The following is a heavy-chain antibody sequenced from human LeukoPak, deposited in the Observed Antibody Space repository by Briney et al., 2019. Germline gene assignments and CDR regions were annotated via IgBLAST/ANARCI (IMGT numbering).Heavy chain of an antibody. CDR1: GFTFSSYA. Sequence: RGSLRLSCAAAGFTFSSYAMNWVRQAPGKGLEWVSVIGGSGSSTNYADSVKGRFTISRDNSKNTLYLQMSSLRVEDTAIYYCAKGYYSGSGRYYFDFWGQGTLVTVSS. CDR2: IGGSGSST. V-gene: IGHV3-23*01. CDR3: AKGYYSGSGRYYFDF. J-gene: IGHJ4*02. D-gene: IGHD3-10*01.